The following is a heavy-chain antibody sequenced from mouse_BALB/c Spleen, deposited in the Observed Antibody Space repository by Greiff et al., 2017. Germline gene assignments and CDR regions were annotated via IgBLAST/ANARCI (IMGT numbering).Heavy chain of an antibody. V-gene: IGHV1-7*01. D-gene: IGHD4-1*01. CDR3: ARRTGTQLNYFDY. J-gene: IGHJ2*01. Sequence: VQLQQSGAELAKPGASVKMSCKASGYTFTSYWMHWVKQRPGQGLEWIGYINPSTGYTEYNQKFKDKATLTADKSSSTAYMQLSSLTSEDSAVYYCARRTGTQLNYFDYWGQGTTLTVSS. CDR1: GYTFTSYW. CDR2: INPSTGYT.